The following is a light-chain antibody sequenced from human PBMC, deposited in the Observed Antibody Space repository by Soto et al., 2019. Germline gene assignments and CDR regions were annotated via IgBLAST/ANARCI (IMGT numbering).Light chain of an antibody. Sequence: AIQMTQSPSSLSASVGDIVTITFRASQGIRNELSWFQQRPGNAPTLLISAASRLQSGVPSRFSGRGSGTDFTLTISRLEPEDFAVYYCQQYGRSSWTFGQGTKVDIK. J-gene: IGKJ1*01. CDR3: QQYGRSSWT. CDR1: QGIRNE. V-gene: IGKV1-6*01. CDR2: AAS.